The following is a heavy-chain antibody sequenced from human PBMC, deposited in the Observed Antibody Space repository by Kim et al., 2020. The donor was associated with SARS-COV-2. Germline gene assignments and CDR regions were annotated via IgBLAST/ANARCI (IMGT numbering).Heavy chain of an antibody. J-gene: IGHJ3*02. V-gene: IGHV4-34*01. Sequence: SETLSLTCAVYGGSFSGYYWSWIRQPPGKGLEWIGEINHSGSTNYNPSLKSRVTISVDTSKNQFSLKLRSVTAADTAVYYCARKDILTGYYIPVNAFDI. CDR2: INHSGST. D-gene: IGHD3-9*01. CDR1: GGSFSGYY. CDR3: ARKDILTGYYIPVNAFDI.